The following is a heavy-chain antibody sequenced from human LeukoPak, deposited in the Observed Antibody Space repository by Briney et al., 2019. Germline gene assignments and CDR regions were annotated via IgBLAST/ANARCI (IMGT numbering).Heavy chain of an antibody. V-gene: IGHV3-43*02. Sequence: GGSLRLSCAASVLNLDAYAMHGVRQAPGKGLEWVSLISGDGTITYYADSVKGRFTISRDNSKNSLFLEMNSLRSEDTALYYCAKDTPLFYHYYGIDVWGQGTTVTVSS. CDR1: VLNLDAYA. J-gene: IGHJ6*02. CDR2: ISGDGTIT. CDR3: AKDTPLFYHYYGIDV.